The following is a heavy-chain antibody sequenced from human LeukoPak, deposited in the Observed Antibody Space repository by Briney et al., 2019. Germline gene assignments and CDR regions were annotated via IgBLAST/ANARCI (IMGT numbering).Heavy chain of an antibody. CDR3: ARDPGYCSGGSCHLD. CDR2: INPNSGGT. Sequence: ASVKVSCKASGYTFTGYYMHWVRQAPGQGLEWMGWINPNSGGTNYAQKFQGRVTMTRDTSISTAYMELSRLRSDDTAVYYCARDPGYCSGGSCHLDWGQGTPVTVSS. CDR1: GYTFTGYY. D-gene: IGHD2-15*01. V-gene: IGHV1-2*02. J-gene: IGHJ4*02.